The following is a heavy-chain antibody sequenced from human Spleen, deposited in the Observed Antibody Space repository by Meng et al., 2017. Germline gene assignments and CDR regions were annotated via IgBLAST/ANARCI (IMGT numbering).Heavy chain of an antibody. Sequence: QVQLQQWVAGLLQPSETLSLTCVVSGGSFSDYYWRWLRQPPGKGLEWIGEINHSGSPNYNPSLESRATISVDTSQNNLSLKLSSVTAADTAVYYCARDYYGSGSYYNVYGMDVWGQGTTVTVSS. CDR3: ARDYYGSGSYYNVYGMDV. D-gene: IGHD3-10*01. CDR1: GGSFSDYY. V-gene: IGHV4-34*01. J-gene: IGHJ6*02. CDR2: INHSGSP.